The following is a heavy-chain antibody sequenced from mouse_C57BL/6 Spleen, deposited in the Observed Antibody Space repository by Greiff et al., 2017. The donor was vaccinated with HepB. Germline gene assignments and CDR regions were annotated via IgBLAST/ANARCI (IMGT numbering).Heavy chain of an antibody. V-gene: IGHV1-55*01. Sequence: QVQLQQPGAELVKPGASVKMSCKASGYTFTSYWITWVKQRPGQGLEWIGDIYPGSGSTDYNEKFKSKATLTVDTSSSTAYMQLLSLTSEDSAVYYCAREGYGNGYWYFDVWGTGTTVTVSS. CDR2: IYPGSGST. D-gene: IGHD2-10*02. J-gene: IGHJ1*03. CDR3: AREGYGNGYWYFDV. CDR1: GYTFTSYW.